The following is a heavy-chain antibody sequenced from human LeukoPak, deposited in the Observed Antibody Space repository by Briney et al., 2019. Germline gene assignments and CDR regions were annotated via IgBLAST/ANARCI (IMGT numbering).Heavy chain of an antibody. J-gene: IGHJ4*02. Sequence: SETLSLTCTVSGGSIGSYYWSWIRQPPGKGLEWIGYIYYSGSTNYNPSLKSRVTISVDTSKNQFSLKLSSVTAADTAVYYCATLLYCSGGSCSDYWGQGTLVTVSS. V-gene: IGHV4-59*01. D-gene: IGHD2-15*01. CDR1: GGSIGSYY. CDR3: ATLLYCSGGSCSDY. CDR2: IYYSGST.